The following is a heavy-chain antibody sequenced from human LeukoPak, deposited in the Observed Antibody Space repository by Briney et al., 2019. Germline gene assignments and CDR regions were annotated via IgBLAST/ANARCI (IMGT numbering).Heavy chain of an antibody. CDR3: ARALRKIVGATSIDN. D-gene: IGHD1-26*01. V-gene: IGHV4-34*01. Sequence: PSETLSLTCAVYGGSFSGYYWSWIRQPPGKGLEWIGEINHSGSTNYNPSLKNRVRISLDTSRNRFSLRLTSVTAADTAVYYCARALRKIVGATSIDNWGQGTLVTVSS. CDR2: INHSGST. CDR1: GGSFSGYY. J-gene: IGHJ4*02.